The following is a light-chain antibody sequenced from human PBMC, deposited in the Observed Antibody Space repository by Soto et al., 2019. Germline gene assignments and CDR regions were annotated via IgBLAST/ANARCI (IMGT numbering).Light chain of an antibody. J-gene: IGKJ4*01. CDR3: QHYNTWPLT. CDR2: KAS. Sequence: DIQMTQSPSTLSGSVGDRVTITCRASQTISSWLAWYQQKPGKAPKLLIYKASTLKSGVPSRFSGSGSGTEFTLTISSLQPDDFATYYCQHYNTWPLTFGGGPKVDI. CDR1: QTISSW. V-gene: IGKV1-5*03.